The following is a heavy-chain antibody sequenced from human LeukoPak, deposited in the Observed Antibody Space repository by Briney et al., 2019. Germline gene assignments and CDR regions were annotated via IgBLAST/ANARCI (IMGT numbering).Heavy chain of an antibody. J-gene: IGHJ4*02. D-gene: IGHD3-3*01. CDR1: GFTFSSYG. Sequence: PGGSLRLSCAASGFTFSSYGMHWVRQAPGKGLEWVAVIWYDGSNKYYADSVKGRFTISRDNSKNTLYLQMNSLRAEDTAVYYCAREENYYDFWSGYSSFDYWGQGTLVTVSS. V-gene: IGHV3-33*01. CDR2: IWYDGSNK. CDR3: AREENYYDFWSGYSSFDY.